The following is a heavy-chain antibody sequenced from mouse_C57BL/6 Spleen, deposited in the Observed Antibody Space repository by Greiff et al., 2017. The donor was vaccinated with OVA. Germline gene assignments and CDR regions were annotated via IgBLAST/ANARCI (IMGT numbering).Heavy chain of an antibody. Sequence: EVQLQQSGPELVKPGASVKISCTASGYTFTDYYMNWVKQSHGKSLEWIGDINPNNGGTSYNQKFKGKATLTVDKSSSTAYMELRSLTSEDSAVYYCARWVYYGMDYWGQGTSVTVSS. CDR3: ARWVYYGMDY. CDR2: INPNNGGT. CDR1: GYTFTDYY. J-gene: IGHJ4*01. V-gene: IGHV1-26*01.